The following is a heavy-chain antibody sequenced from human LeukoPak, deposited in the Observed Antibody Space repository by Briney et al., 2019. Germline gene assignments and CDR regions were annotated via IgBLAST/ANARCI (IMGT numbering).Heavy chain of an antibody. CDR2: IYYSGST. CDR1: GGSISSSSYY. D-gene: IGHD2-15*01. J-gene: IGHJ5*02. CDR3: ARATRVNCSGGSCYRTPRRVGRLHNWFDP. Sequence: PSETLSLTCTVSGGSISSSSYYWGWIRQPPGKGLEWIGSIYYSGSTYYNPSLKSRVTISVDTSKNQFSLKLSSVTAADTAVYYCARATRVNCSGGSCYRTPRRVGRLHNWFDPWGQGTLVTVSS. V-gene: IGHV4-39*07.